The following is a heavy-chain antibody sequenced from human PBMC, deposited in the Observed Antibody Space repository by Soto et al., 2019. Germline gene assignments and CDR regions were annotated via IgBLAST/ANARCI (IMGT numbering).Heavy chain of an antibody. Sequence: EVQLVESGGGLVQPGRSLRLSCAASGFTFDDYAMHWVRQAPGKGLEWVSGISWNSGSIGYADSVKGRFTISRDNXKNSLYLQMNSLRAEDTALYYCAKDGSDYSDYFDYWGQGTLVTVSS. CDR1: GFTFDDYA. V-gene: IGHV3-9*01. D-gene: IGHD3-10*01. J-gene: IGHJ4*02. CDR3: AKDGSDYSDYFDY. CDR2: ISWNSGSI.